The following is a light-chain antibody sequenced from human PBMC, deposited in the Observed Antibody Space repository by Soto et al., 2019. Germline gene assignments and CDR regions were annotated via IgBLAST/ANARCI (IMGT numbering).Light chain of an antibody. J-gene: IGKJ5*01. CDR2: GAS. CDR3: QQFNYWPPIT. V-gene: IGKV3-20*01. CDR1: QSVKNNY. Sequence: VLTPSPGTLSLAPGGRATLXRRASQSVKNNYLAWYQQKPGQAPRLLIYGASSRATGIPDRFSGTGSETDFTLTISRLEPEDFAVYYCQQFNYWPPITFGQGTRLEI.